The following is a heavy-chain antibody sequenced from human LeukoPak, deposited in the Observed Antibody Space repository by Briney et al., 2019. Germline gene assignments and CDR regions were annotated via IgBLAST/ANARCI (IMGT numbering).Heavy chain of an antibody. CDR1: GFTFSDYD. CDR3: ARELAVAGSSAFDI. CDR2: IYYSGST. J-gene: IGHJ3*02. D-gene: IGHD6-19*01. V-gene: IGHV4-59*01. Sequence: GSLRLSCAASGFTFSDYDMSWIRQPPGKGLEWIGYIYYSGSTNYNPSLKSRVTISVDTSKNQFSLKLSSVTAADTAVYYCARELAVAGSSAFDIWGQGTMVTVSS.